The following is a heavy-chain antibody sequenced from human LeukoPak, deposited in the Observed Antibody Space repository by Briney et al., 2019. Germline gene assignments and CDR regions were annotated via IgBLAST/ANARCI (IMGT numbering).Heavy chain of an antibody. J-gene: IGHJ4*02. Sequence: HGESLKISCKGSGSIFSSYWIAWVRQLPGKGLEWMGIIYPGGSDSRYSPPFQGQVTISADKSITTAYLQWSSLKASDTAMYYCARLGYCSGTSCYGVDYWGQGTLVTVSS. CDR3: ARLGYCSGTSCYGVDY. CDR1: GSIFSSYW. D-gene: IGHD2-2*01. CDR2: IYPGGSDS. V-gene: IGHV5-51*01.